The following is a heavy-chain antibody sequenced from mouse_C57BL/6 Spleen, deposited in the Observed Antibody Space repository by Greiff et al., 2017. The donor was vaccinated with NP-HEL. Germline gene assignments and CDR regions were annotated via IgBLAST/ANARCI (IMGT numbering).Heavy chain of an antibody. J-gene: IGHJ4*01. D-gene: IGHD2-12*01. Sequence: VQLKQSGPELVKPGALVKMSCKASGYTFTDYNMHWVKQSHGKSLEWIGYINPNNGGTSYNQKFKGKATLTVNKSSSTAYMELRSLTSEDSAVYYCARRGYSNGFYYAMGCWGQGTSVTVAS. CDR3: ARRGYSNGFYYAMGC. CDR2: INPNNGGT. V-gene: IGHV1-22*01. CDR1: GYTFTDYN.